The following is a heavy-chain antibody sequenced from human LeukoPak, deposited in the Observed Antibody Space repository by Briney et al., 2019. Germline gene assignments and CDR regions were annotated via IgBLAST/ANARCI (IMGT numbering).Heavy chain of an antibody. CDR3: AKGRDGYSLDY. CDR2: IWYDGSNK. V-gene: IGHV3-33*06. D-gene: IGHD5-24*01. Sequence: GGSLRLSCAASGFTFSSYGMHWVRQAPGKGLEWVAVIWYDGSNKYYADSVKGRFTISRDNSKNTLYLQMNSLRAEDTAVYYCAKGRDGYSLDYWGQGTLVTVSS. CDR1: GFTFSSYG. J-gene: IGHJ4*02.